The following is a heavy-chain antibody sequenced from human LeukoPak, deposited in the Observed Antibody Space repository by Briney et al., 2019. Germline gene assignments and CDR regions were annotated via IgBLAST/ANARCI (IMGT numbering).Heavy chain of an antibody. CDR2: ISWNSGSI. CDR3: AKDISGSSGLLDY. J-gene: IGHJ4*02. CDR1: GFTFDDYA. D-gene: IGHD6-6*01. V-gene: IGHV3-9*01. Sequence: PGGSLRLSCAASGFTFDDYAMHWVRLAPGKGLEWVSGISWNSGSIGYADSVKGRFTISRDNAKNSLYLQMNSLRAGDTALYYCAKDISGSSGLLDYWGQGTLVTVSS.